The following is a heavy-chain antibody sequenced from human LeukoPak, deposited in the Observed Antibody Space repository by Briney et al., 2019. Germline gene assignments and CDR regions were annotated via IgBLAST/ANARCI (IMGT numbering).Heavy chain of an antibody. CDR1: GFTFSTFW. CDR3: ARGGLYKYGGTSGDY. D-gene: IGHD3-10*01. J-gene: IGHJ4*02. V-gene: IGHV3-7*01. CDR2: VRQDGMET. Sequence: GGSLRLSCAASGFTFSTFWMSWVRQAPGKGLEGVANVRQDGMETYYVGSLEGRFFISRDDAENVLSVEMNSLRGDDTAVYFCARGGLYKYGGTSGDYWGQGTLVSVSS.